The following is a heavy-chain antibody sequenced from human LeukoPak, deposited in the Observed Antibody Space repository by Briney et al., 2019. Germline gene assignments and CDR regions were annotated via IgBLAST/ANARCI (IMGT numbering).Heavy chain of an antibody. J-gene: IGHJ4*02. V-gene: IGHV4-59*01. CDR1: GGSISSYY. Sequence: SETLSLTCTVSGGSISSYYWSWIRQPPGKGLEWIGYTYYSRSTNYNPSLKSRVTISVDTSKNQFSLKLSSVTAADTAVYYCARGYYDSSGYYWDYWGQGTLVTVSS. CDR2: TYYSRST. D-gene: IGHD3-22*01. CDR3: ARGYYDSSGYYWDY.